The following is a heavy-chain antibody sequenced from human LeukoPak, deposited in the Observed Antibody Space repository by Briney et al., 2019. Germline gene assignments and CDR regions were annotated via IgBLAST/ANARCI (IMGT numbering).Heavy chain of an antibody. D-gene: IGHD3-16*02. J-gene: IGHJ4*02. CDR1: GFTFSSYA. V-gene: IGHV4-34*01. Sequence: GSLRLSCAASGFTFSSYAMSWVRQPPGKGLEWIGEINHSGSTNYKPSLKSRVTISVDTSKNQFSLKLSSVTAADTAVYYCARGRDYVWGSYRYRPNYFDYWGQGTLVTVSS. CDR2: INHSGST. CDR3: ARGRDYVWGSYRYRPNYFDY.